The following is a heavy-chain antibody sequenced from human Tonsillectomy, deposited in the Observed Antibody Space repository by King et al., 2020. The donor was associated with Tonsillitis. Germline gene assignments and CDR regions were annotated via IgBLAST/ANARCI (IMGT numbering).Heavy chain of an antibody. V-gene: IGHV1-69*01. CDR2: IIPIFGTA. Sequence: QLVQSGAEVKKPGASVKVSCKASGGTFSIYAISWVRQAPGQGLEWMGGIIPIFGTANYAQKFQGRVTITADESTSTAYMELGSLRSEDTAVYYCARDIPIEPKGFDPWGQGTLVTVSS. J-gene: IGHJ5*02. CDR1: GGTFSIYA. CDR3: ARDIPIEPKGFDP. D-gene: IGHD2-21*01.